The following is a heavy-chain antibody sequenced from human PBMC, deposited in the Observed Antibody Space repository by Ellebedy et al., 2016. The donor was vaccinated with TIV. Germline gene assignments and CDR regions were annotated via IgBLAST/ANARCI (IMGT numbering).Heavy chain of an antibody. J-gene: IGHJ4*02. Sequence: GESLKISXAASGFTFSSYAMSWVRQAPGKGLEWVSAISGSGGSTYYADSVKGRFTISRDNSKNTLYLQMNSLRAEDTAVYYCARKGGKGWGSNTSHYWGQGTLVTVSS. V-gene: IGHV3-23*01. CDR2: ISGSGGST. CDR1: GFTFSSYA. CDR3: ARKGGKGWGSNTSHY. D-gene: IGHD7-27*01.